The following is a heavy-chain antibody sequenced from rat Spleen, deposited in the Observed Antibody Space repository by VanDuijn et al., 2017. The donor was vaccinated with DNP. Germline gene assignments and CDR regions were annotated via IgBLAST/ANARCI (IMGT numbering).Heavy chain of an antibody. V-gene: IGHV5-7*01. Sequence: EVHLVESGGGLVQPGRSLKLSCAASGFSFNNYNMAWVRQVPKKGLEWVTTISYDGSKTYYRDSVKDRFTISRDNAKNTLFLQMDSLRSEDTATYYCARWNNYGGFWGRGVMVTVSS. D-gene: IGHD1-10*01. J-gene: IGHJ2*01. CDR3: ARWNNYGGF. CDR2: ISYDGSKT. CDR1: GFSFNNYN.